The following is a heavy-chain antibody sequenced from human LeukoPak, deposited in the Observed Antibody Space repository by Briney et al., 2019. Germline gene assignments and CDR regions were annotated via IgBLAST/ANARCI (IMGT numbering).Heavy chain of an antibody. V-gene: IGHV1-46*01. CDR3: ARTYYDFWSGYYSDNYYYYMDV. Sequence: GSVKVSCKASGYTFTSYYMHWVRQAPGQGLEWMGIINPSGGSTSYAQKFQGRVTMTRDMSTSTVYMELSSLRSEDTAVYYCARTYYDFWSGYYSDNYYYYMDVWGKGTTVTVSS. D-gene: IGHD3-3*01. CDR1: GYTFTSYY. CDR2: INPSGGST. J-gene: IGHJ6*03.